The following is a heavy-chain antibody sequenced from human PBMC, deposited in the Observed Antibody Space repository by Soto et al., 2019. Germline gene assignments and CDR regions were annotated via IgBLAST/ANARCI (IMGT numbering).Heavy chain of an antibody. CDR2: IKEDGGMT. CDR1: GFTFSNYW. D-gene: IGHD2-15*01. V-gene: IGHV3-7*05. CDR3: ARNVVVVVAGAKYDAFDI. Sequence: EVQLAESGGGLVQPGGSLRLSCGASGFTFSNYWMTWVRQAPGKGLEWVANIKEDGGMTYYLDSVKGRFTISRDNAKNSLYLQMNSLRDEDTAVYYCARNVVVVVAGAKYDAFDIWGQGTTVTVSS. J-gene: IGHJ3*02.